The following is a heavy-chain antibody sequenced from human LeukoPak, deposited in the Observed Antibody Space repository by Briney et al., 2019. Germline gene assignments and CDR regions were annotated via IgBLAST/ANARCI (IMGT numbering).Heavy chain of an antibody. CDR1: GFTVSSNNNY. CDR2: IYTGDRT. J-gene: IGHJ1*01. V-gene: IGHV3-53*01. Sequence: GGSLRLSCAASGFTVSSNNNYVSWVRQAPGKGPEWVSVIYTGDRTDYADFVKGRFTISRDNSKNTLYLQMNSLRAEDTAVYYCARSRDSSGWYPFQHWGQGTLVTVSS. D-gene: IGHD6-19*01. CDR3: ARSRDSSGWYPFQH.